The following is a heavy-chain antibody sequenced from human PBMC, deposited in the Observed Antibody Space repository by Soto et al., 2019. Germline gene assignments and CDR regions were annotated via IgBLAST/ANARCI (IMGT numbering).Heavy chain of an antibody. D-gene: IGHD3-10*01. Sequence: QVQLQESGPGLVKPSQTLSLTCTVSGGSISSGDYYWSWIRQPPGKGLEWIGYIYYSGSTYYNPSLKSRVTISVDTSKNQFSLKLSSVTAADTAVYYCARAPTYYYGSGLNWLDPWGQGTLVTVSS. J-gene: IGHJ5*02. CDR1: GGSISSGDYY. CDR3: ARAPTYYYGSGLNWLDP. V-gene: IGHV4-30-4*01. CDR2: IYYSGST.